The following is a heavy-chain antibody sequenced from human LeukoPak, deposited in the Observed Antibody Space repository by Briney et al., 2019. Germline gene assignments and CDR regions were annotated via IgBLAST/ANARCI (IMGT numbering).Heavy chain of an antibody. D-gene: IGHD3-10*02. J-gene: IGHJ6*04. V-gene: IGHV3-48*04. Sequence: PGGSLRLSCAASGFTFSSYRMNWVRQAPGKGLEWVSYISSSSNTIYYADSVKGRFTISRDNAKNSLYLQMNSLRAEDTAVYYCAELGITMIGGVWGKGTTVTISS. CDR2: ISSSSNTI. CDR3: AELGITMIGGV. CDR1: GFTFSSYR.